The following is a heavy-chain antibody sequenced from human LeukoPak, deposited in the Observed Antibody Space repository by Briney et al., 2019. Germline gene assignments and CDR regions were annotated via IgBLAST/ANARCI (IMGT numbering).Heavy chain of an antibody. CDR3: ALYSSGWYEARYYYGMDV. CDR1: GYTFTRYD. CDR2: ISAYNGNT. D-gene: IGHD6-19*01. V-gene: IGHV1-18*01. Sequence: ASVKVSCKASGYTFTRYDINWVRQAPGQGREWMGWISAYNGNTNYAQKLQGRVTMTTDTSTSTAYMELRSLRSDDTAVYYCALYSSGWYEARYYYGMDVWGQGTTVTVSS. J-gene: IGHJ6*02.